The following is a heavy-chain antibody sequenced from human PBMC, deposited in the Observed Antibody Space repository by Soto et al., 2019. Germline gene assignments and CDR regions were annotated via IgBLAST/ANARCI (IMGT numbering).Heavy chain of an antibody. CDR2: ISNSGHAI. CDR1: GFTFSDYY. J-gene: IGHJ6*02. V-gene: IGHV3-11*01. Sequence: QVQLVESGGGLVKPGGSLRLSCVASGFTFSDYYMSWIRQAPGKGLEWVSYISNSGHAIYYADSVKGRFTMSRDNTNNSMYLQMDSLRGDDTAIYYCARDARYAGSSSGLDVWGPGTTVTVSS. CDR3: ARDARYAGSSSGLDV. D-gene: IGHD6-6*01.